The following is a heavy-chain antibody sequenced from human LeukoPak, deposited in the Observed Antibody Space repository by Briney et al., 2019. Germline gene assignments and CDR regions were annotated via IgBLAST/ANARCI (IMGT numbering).Heavy chain of an antibody. V-gene: IGHV3-23*01. CDR3: AKYRPDSYGYRDY. J-gene: IGHJ4*02. Sequence: GGTLRLSCVASGFMFASVGMNWVRKAPGKGLEWVSSISGGGDRTYYADSVKGRFTISRDNSKNTLYLQMNSLRAEDAALYYCAKYRPDSYGYRDYWGQGTLITVSS. CDR2: ISGGGDRT. D-gene: IGHD5-18*01. CDR1: GFMFASVG.